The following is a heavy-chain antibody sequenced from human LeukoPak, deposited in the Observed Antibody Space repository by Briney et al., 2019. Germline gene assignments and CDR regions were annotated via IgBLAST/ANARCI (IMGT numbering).Heavy chain of an antibody. CDR3: ARGPTMFTP. CDR1: GFTPSSYS. CDR2: ISISSDTI. V-gene: IGHV3-48*02. D-gene: IGHD3-3*01. J-gene: IGHJ5*02. Sequence: GGSLRLSWAASGFTPSSYSMNWVRQAPGKGLEWVSYISISSDTIYYADSVKGRFTISRDNAKNSLYLQMNSLRDDDTAVYYCARGPTMFTPWGQGTLVTVSS.